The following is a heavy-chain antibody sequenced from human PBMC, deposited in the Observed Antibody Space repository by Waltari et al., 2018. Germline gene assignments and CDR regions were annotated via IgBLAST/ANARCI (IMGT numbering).Heavy chain of an antibody. CDR1: GGTFSSYA. V-gene: IGHV1-69*10. CDR3: AREHCSGGSCYPDYNWFDP. D-gene: IGHD2-15*01. Sequence: QVQLVQSGAEVKKPGSSVKVSCKASGGTFSSYAISWVRQAPGQGLEWMGGIHPILGIANYAQKFQGRVTITADKSTSTAYMELSSLRSEDTAVYYCAREHCSGGSCYPDYNWFDPWGQGTLVTVSS. CDR2: IHPILGIA. J-gene: IGHJ5*02.